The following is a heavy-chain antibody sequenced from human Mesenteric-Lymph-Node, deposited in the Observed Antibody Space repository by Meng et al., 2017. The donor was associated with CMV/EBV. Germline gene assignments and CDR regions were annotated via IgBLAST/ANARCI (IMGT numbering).Heavy chain of an antibody. CDR1: GYSISSGHY. V-gene: IGHV4-38-2*02. Sequence: SETLSLTCTVSGYSISSGHYWGWIRQSPGKGLEWIGSIYRTGSAYYNPSLKSRVIVSVDTSKTQFSLRLSSVTAADTAVYYCARGSAYYDFWTNYHFDFWGQGTLVTVSS. D-gene: IGHD3-3*01. J-gene: IGHJ4*02. CDR2: IYRTGSA. CDR3: ARGSAYYDFWTNYHFDF.